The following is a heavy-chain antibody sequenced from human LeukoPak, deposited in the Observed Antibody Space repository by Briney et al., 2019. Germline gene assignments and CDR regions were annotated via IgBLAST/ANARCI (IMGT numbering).Heavy chain of an antibody. CDR2: ISAYNGNT. CDR1: GYTFTSYG. D-gene: IGHD2-15*01. CDR3: ARDPRPYCSGGSCYLGFY. V-gene: IGHV1-18*01. Sequence: GASVKVSCKASGYTFTSYGISWVRQAPGQGLEWMGWISAYNGNTNYAQKLQGRVTMTTDASTSTAYMELRSLRSDDTAVYYCARDPRPYCSGGSCYLGFYWGQGTLVTVSS. J-gene: IGHJ4*02.